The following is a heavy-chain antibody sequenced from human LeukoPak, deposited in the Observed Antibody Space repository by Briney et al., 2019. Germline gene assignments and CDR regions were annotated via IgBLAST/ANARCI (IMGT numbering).Heavy chain of an antibody. CDR2: IIPIFGTA. D-gene: IGHD4-17*01. CDR3: ARTDYGDYDYY. V-gene: IGHV1-69*06. J-gene: IGHJ4*02. Sequence: SVKVSCKASGCTFSSYAISWVRQAPGQGLEWMGRIIPIFGTANYAQKFQGRVTITADKSTSTAYMELSSLRSEDTAVYYCARTDYGDYDYYWGQGTLVTVSS. CDR1: GCTFSSYA.